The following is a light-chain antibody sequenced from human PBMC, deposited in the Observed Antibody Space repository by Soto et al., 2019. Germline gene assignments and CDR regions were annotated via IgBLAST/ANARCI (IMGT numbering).Light chain of an antibody. V-gene: IGKV3-15*01. CDR1: QSVSSN. CDR2: GAS. CDR3: QQYNNWPLFT. Sequence: EIVMTQSPATLSVSPGERATLSCRASQSVSSNLAWYQQKPGQAPRLLIYGASTRATGIPARFSGSGSGTAFTLTISSLQSEDFAVYYCQQYNNWPLFTFGPGNKVDIK. J-gene: IGKJ3*01.